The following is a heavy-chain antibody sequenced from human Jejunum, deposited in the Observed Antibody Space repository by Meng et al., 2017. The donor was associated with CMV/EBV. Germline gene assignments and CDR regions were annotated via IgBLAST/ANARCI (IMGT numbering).Heavy chain of an antibody. D-gene: IGHD4-11*01. CDR3: ARILYSNYVTVDWFNP. CDR2: IFSNVEK. V-gene: IGHV2-26*01. CDR1: LSTAGTG. Sequence: LSTAGTGVSWVRPPPRKALEWLAHIFSNVEKSSSTSLKSSLTISKDTSPSQVVLTMTNMDPVDTATYYCARILYSNYVTVDWFNPWGQGTRVTVSS. J-gene: IGHJ5*02.